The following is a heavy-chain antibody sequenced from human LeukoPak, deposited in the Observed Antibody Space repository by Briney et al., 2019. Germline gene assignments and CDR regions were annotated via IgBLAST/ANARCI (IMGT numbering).Heavy chain of an antibody. CDR1: GGTFSSYG. J-gene: IGHJ4*02. CDR2: ISAYNGNT. Sequence: ASVKVSCKASGGTFSSYGISWVRQAPGQGLEWMGWISAYNGNTNYAQKLQGRVTMTTDTSTSTAYMELRSLRSDDTAVYYCARGRYSSSRYYFDYWGQGTLVTVSS. CDR3: ARGRYSSSRYYFDY. V-gene: IGHV1-18*01. D-gene: IGHD6-13*01.